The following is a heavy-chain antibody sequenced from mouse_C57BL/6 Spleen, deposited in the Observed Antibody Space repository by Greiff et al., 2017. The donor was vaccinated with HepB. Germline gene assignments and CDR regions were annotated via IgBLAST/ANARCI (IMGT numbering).Heavy chain of an antibody. CDR1: GFTFSDYG. CDR2: ISRGSSTI. D-gene: IGHD2-4*01. Sequence: EVQRVESGGGLVKPGGSLKLSCAASGFTFSDYGMHWVRQAPEKGLEWVAYISRGSSTIYYADTVKGRSTISRDNAKNTLFLQMRSLRSEDTAMYYCARRDYDAWFAYWGQGTLVTVSA. J-gene: IGHJ3*01. CDR3: ARRDYDAWFAY. V-gene: IGHV5-17*01.